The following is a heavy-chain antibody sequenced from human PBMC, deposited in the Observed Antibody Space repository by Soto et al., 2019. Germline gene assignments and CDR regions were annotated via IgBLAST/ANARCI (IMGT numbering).Heavy chain of an antibody. CDR1: GYTFTSYA. D-gene: IGHD2-15*01. V-gene: IGHV1-3*01. CDR3: ARVAGGYCSGGSCFPLQH. J-gene: IGHJ1*01. Sequence: ASVKVSCKASGYTFTSYAMHWVRQAPGQRLEWMGWINAGNGNTKYSQKFQGRVTITRDTSASTAYMELSSLRSEDTAVYYCARVAGGYCSGGSCFPLQHWGQGTLVTVSS. CDR2: INAGNGNT.